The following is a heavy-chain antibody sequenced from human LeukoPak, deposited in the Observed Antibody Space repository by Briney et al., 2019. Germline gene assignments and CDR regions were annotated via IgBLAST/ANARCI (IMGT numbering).Heavy chain of an antibody. CDR1: GGSFSGYY. CDR2: INHSGST. D-gene: IGHD3-10*01. V-gene: IGHV4-34*01. CDR3: ARGSMVLLWFGELFRYYFDY. Sequence: SETLSLTCAVYGGSFSGYYWSWIRQPPGKGLEWIGEINHSGSTNYNPSLKSRVTISVDTSKNQFSLKLSSVTAADTAVYYCARGSMVLLWFGELFRYYFDYWGQGTLVTVSS. J-gene: IGHJ4*02.